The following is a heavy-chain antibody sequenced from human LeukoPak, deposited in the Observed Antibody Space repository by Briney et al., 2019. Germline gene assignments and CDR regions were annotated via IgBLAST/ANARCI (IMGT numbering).Heavy chain of an antibody. D-gene: IGHD1-26*01. J-gene: IGHJ4*02. CDR1: GFTFSDYY. CDR2: ISSSGSTI. Sequence: GGSLRLSCAASGFTFSDYYMSWIRQAPGKGLEWVSYISSSGSTICYADSVKGRFTISRDNSKNTLYLQMNSLRAEDTAVYYCAKVQYSGSYYGMVDYWGQGTLVTVSS. V-gene: IGHV3-11*04. CDR3: AKVQYSGSYYGMVDY.